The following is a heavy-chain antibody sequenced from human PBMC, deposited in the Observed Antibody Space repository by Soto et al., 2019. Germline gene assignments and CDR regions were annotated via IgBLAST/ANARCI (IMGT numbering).Heavy chain of an antibody. CDR2: IYYSGST. Sequence: SETLSLTCTVSGGSISSYYWSWIRQPPGKGLEWIGYIYYSGSTNYNPSLKSRVTISVDTSKNQFSLKLSSVTAADTAVYYCARGDSIVVVPAAMALGVNWFDPWGQGTLVTVS. J-gene: IGHJ5*02. V-gene: IGHV4-59*01. D-gene: IGHD2-2*01. CDR1: GGSISSYY. CDR3: ARGDSIVVVPAAMALGVNWFDP.